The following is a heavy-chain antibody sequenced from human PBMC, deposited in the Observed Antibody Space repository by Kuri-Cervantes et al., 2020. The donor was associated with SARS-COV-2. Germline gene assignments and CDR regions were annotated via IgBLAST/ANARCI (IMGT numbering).Heavy chain of an antibody. D-gene: IGHD1-26*01. CDR3: ARDGTAGGSYNWFNP. Sequence: GGSLRLSCAASGFTFSSYAMSWVRQAPGKGLEWVSAISGSGGSTYYADSVKGRFTISRDNSKNTLYLQMNSLRAEDTAVYYCARDGTAGGSYNWFNPWGQGTLVTVSS. J-gene: IGHJ5*02. CDR2: ISGSGGST. V-gene: IGHV3-23*01. CDR1: GFTFSSYA.